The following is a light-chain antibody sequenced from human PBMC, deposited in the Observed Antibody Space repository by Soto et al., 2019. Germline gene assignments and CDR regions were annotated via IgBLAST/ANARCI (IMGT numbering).Light chain of an antibody. Sequence: QSALTQPASVSGSPGQSITISCTGTSSGLGSYKFVSWYQHHPGKAPKLMIYEGSKRPSGVSNRFSGSKSGNTASLTISGLQAEDEADYYCCSYAGSSTLIFGGGTKLTVL. CDR1: SSGLGSYKF. CDR2: EGS. CDR3: CSYAGSSTLI. J-gene: IGLJ2*01. V-gene: IGLV2-23*01.